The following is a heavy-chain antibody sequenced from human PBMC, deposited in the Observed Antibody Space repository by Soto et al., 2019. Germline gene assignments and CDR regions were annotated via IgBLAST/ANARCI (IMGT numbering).Heavy chain of an antibody. CDR1: GFTFSSYG. CDR2: ISYDGSNK. J-gene: IGHJ4*02. V-gene: IGHV3-30*18. CDR3: AKEWVYDSSGWSFDY. D-gene: IGHD3-22*01. Sequence: QVQLVESGGGVVQPGRSLRLSCAASGFTFSSYGMHWVRQAPGKGLEWVAVISYDGSNKYYADSVKGRFTISRDNSKHTLYRQMNSVSAEDTAVFYCAKEWVYDSSGWSFDYWGQGTLVTVSS.